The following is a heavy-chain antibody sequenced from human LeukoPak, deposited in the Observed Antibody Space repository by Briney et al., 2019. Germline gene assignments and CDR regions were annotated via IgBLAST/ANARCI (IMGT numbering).Heavy chain of an antibody. Sequence: ASVKVSCKASGYTFTGYYMHWVRQAPGQGLEWMGWINPNSGGTNYAQKFQGRVTMTRDTSISTAYMELGRLRSDDTAVYYCARVRCSGGSCYSAYYYYYGMDVWGQGTTVTVSS. V-gene: IGHV1-2*02. CDR2: INPNSGGT. CDR3: ARVRCSGGSCYSAYYYYYGMDV. J-gene: IGHJ6*02. D-gene: IGHD2-15*01. CDR1: GYTFTGYY.